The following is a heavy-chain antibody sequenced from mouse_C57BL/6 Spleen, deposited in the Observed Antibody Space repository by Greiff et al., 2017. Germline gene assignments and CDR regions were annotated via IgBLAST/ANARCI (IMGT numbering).Heavy chain of an antibody. CDR3: ARPGYYYGSSYMSAMDY. V-gene: IGHV5-17*01. Sequence: DVMLVESGGGLVKPGGSLKLSCAASGFTFSDYGMHWVRQAPEKGLEWVAYISSGSSTIYYADTVKGRFTISRDNAKNTLFLQMTSLRSEDTAMYYCARPGYYYGSSYMSAMDYWGQGTSVTVSS. J-gene: IGHJ4*01. CDR2: ISSGSSTI. D-gene: IGHD1-1*01. CDR1: GFTFSDYG.